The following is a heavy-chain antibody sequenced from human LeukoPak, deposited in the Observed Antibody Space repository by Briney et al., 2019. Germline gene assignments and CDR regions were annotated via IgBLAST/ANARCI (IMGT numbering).Heavy chain of an antibody. Sequence: SETLSLTCTVSGGSISSGGYYWSWIRQHPGKGLEWNGYIYYSGSTYYNPSLKSRVTISVDTSKNQFTLKLSSVTAADTAVSYCARTVLLWFGELLGGWFDPWGQGTLVTVSS. D-gene: IGHD3-10*01. CDR1: GGSISSGGYY. CDR2: IYYSGST. V-gene: IGHV4-31*03. J-gene: IGHJ5*02. CDR3: ARTVLLWFGELLGGWFDP.